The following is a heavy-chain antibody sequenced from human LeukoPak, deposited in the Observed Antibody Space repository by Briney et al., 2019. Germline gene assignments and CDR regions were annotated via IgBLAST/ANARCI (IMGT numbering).Heavy chain of an antibody. CDR3: ARDYYDSRGDAFDI. Sequence: PSETLSLTCTVSGGSISGHSWSWIRQPPGKGLEWIGYIFYSGPTDYSPSLKSRVTISVDTSKNQFSLRLSSVTAADTAVYYCARDYYDSRGDAFDIWGQGTMVIVSS. V-gene: IGHV4-59*11. J-gene: IGHJ3*02. CDR1: GGSISGHS. D-gene: IGHD3-22*01. CDR2: IFYSGPT.